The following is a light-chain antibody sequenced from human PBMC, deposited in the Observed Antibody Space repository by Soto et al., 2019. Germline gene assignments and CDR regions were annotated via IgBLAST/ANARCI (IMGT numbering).Light chain of an antibody. Sequence: IVMTQSPATLSVSPGERATLSCRASQSVSSNLAWYQQKPGQAPRLLIYGASTRATGIPARFSGSGSGTEFTLTISSLQSEDLAVYYCQQYNNWPRTFGQGTKVDI. CDR1: QSVSSN. CDR3: QQYNNWPRT. V-gene: IGKV3-15*01. CDR2: GAS. J-gene: IGKJ1*01.